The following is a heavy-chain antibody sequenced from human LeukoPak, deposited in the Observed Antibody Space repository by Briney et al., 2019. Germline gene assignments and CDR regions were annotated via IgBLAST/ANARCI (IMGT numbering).Heavy chain of an antibody. CDR3: ARGAMGVDTAMGINY. J-gene: IGHJ4*02. CDR1: GGSISSSSYY. D-gene: IGHD5-18*01. CDR2: IYYSGST. Sequence: ASETLSLTCTVSGGSISSSSYYWGWIRQPPGKGLEWIGSIYYSGSTYYNPSLKSRVTISVDTSKNQFSLKLSSVTAADTAVYYCARGAMGVDTAMGINYWGQGTLVTVSS. V-gene: IGHV4-39*07.